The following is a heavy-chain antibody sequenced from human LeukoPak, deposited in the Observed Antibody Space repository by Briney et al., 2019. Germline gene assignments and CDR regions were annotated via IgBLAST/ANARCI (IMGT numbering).Heavy chain of an antibody. D-gene: IGHD2-15*01. Sequence: GGSLRLSCAASGFTFSSYGMNWVRQAPGKGLEWVSYIISSSGTIYYADSVRGRFTISRDKAKNSLYLQMNSLRAEDTAVYYCARASLYCSGGTCYEVGFDPWGQGTLVLVSS. J-gene: IGHJ5*02. CDR1: GFTFSSYG. CDR3: ARASLYCSGGTCYEVGFDP. V-gene: IGHV3-48*01. CDR2: IISSSGTI.